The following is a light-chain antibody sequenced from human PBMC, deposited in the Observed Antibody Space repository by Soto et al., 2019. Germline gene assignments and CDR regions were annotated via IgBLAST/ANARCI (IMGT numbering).Light chain of an antibody. Sequence: ASVVDRATRPCRASQSISSWLAWYQQKPGKAPKLLIYKASSLESGVPSRFSGSGSGTEFTLTISSLQPDDFATYYCQQYNSYSQTFGQGTKVDIK. CDR3: QQYNSYSQT. CDR2: KAS. CDR1: QSISSW. J-gene: IGKJ1*01. V-gene: IGKV1-5*03.